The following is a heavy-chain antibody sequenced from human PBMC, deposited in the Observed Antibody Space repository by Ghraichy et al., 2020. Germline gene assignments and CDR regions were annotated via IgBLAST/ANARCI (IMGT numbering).Heavy chain of an antibody. J-gene: IGHJ4*02. CDR2: FDPEDGET. CDR1: GYTLTELS. CDR3: VTLQQLVLGASFDY. D-gene: IGHD6-13*01. Sequence: ASVKVSCKVSGYTLTELSMHWVRQAPGKGLEWMGGFDPEDGETIYAQKFQGRVTMTEDTSTDTAYMELSSLRSEDTAVYYCVTLQQLVLGASFDYWGQGTLVTVSS. V-gene: IGHV1-24*01.